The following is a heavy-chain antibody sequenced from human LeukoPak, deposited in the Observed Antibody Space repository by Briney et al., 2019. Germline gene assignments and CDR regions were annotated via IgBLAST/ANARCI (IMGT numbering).Heavy chain of an antibody. J-gene: IGHJ4*02. CDR3: AKEGSYFILTGYSDY. CDR1: GFTFSSYA. V-gene: IGHV3-23*01. CDR2: IRGIGERT. D-gene: IGHD3-9*01. Sequence: GGSLRLSCAASGFTFSSYAMSWVRQAPGKGQEWVSLIRGIGERTYYADSVKGRFTISRDNSKNTLYLQMNSLRAEDTAVYYCAKEGSYFILTGYSDYWGQGTLVTVSS.